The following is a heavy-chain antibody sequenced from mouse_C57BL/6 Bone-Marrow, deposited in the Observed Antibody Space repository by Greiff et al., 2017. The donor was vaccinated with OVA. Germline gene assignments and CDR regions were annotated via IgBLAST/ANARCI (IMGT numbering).Heavy chain of an antibody. CDR3: ARRVGSSLLHWYFDV. Sequence: VKLQQPGAELVKPGASVKLSCKASGYTFTRYWMHWVKQRPGPGLEWIGMIHPNSGSTNYNETFKSKATLTVDKSSSTAYMQLSSLTSEDSAVYYCARRVGSSLLHWYFDVWGTGTTVTVSS. V-gene: IGHV1-64*01. CDR1: GYTFTRYW. J-gene: IGHJ1*03. D-gene: IGHD1-1*01. CDR2: IHPNSGST.